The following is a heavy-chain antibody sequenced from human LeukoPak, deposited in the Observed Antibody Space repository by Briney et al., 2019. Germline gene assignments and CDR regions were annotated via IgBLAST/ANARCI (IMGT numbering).Heavy chain of an antibody. CDR1: GFTFSSYA. Sequence: GGSLRLPCAASGFTFSSYAMHWVRQAPGKGLEWVAVISYDGSNKYYADSVKGRFSISRDNSNNTLYLQMNSPRAEDAAVYYCAKSTSSWERVDYWGQGTLVTVSS. D-gene: IGHD6-13*01. V-gene: IGHV3-30-3*02. J-gene: IGHJ4*02. CDR2: ISYDGSNK. CDR3: AKSTSSWERVDY.